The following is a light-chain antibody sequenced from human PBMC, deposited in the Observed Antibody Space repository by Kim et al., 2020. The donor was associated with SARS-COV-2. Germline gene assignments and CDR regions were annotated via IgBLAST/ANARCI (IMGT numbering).Light chain of an antibody. CDR1: QSISSW. CDR2: KAS. J-gene: IGKJ1*01. CDR3: QQYNGFSRT. Sequence: ASVGDRVPITCRASQSISSWLAWYQQKPGKAPNLLIYKASSLESGVPSRFSGSGSGTEFTLTISSLQPDDFATYYCQQYNGFSRTFGQGTKVDIK. V-gene: IGKV1-5*03.